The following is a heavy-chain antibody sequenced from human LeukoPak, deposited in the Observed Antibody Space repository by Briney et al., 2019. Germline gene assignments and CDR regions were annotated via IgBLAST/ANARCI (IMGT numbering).Heavy chain of an antibody. CDR2: IIPILGIA. V-gene: IGHV1-69*02. J-gene: IGHJ5*02. Sequence: ASVKVSCKASGYTFTGYYMHWVRQAPGQGLEWMGRIIPILGIANYAQKFQGRVTITADKSTSTAYMELSSLRSEDTAVYYCAQMGGGSFDPWGQGTLVTVSS. D-gene: IGHD3-16*01. CDR3: AQMGGGSFDP. CDR1: GYTFTGYY.